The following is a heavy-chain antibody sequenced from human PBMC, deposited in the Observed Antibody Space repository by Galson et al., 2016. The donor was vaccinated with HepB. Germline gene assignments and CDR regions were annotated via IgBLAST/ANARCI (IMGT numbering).Heavy chain of an antibody. CDR3: ARRHEYCPPVGCSVDY. Sequence: SLRLSCAASGFSFRIYGMHWVRQAPGKGLEWVAADSMDGRRKFYADSVKGRFTISRDNSNSMLFLQMSSLRADDTAVYYCARRHEYCPPVGCSVDYWGQGTLVSVSS. CDR1: GFSFRIYG. D-gene: IGHD2/OR15-2a*01. J-gene: IGHJ4*02. V-gene: IGHV3-30*03. CDR2: DSMDGRRK.